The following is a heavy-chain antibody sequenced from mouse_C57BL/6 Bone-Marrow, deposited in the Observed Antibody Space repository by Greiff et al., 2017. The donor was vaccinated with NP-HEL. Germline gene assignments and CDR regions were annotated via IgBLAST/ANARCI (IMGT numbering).Heavy chain of an antibody. Sequence: EVQVVESGPELVKPGASVKISCKASGYSFTDYNMNWVKQSNGKSLEWIGVINPNYGTTSYNQKFKGKATLTVDQSSSTAYMQLNSPTSEDSAVYYCARFYDYAYAMDYWGQGTSVTVSS. CDR2: INPNYGTT. V-gene: IGHV1-39*01. CDR1: GYSFTDYN. CDR3: ARFYDYAYAMDY. J-gene: IGHJ4*01. D-gene: IGHD2-4*01.